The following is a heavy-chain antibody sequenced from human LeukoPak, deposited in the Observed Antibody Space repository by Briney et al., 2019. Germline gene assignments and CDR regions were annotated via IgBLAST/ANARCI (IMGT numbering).Heavy chain of an antibody. J-gene: IGHJ4*02. V-gene: IGHV4-38-2*02. CDR3: ARVPYYYDSSGYCFDY. Sequence: SETLSLTCTVEGGSLSGYYWGWIRQPPGKGLEWIGSIYHSGSTYYNPSLKSRVTISVDTSKNQFSLKLSSVTAADTAVYYCARVPYYYDSSGYCFDYWGQGTLVTVSS. CDR2: IYHSGST. D-gene: IGHD3-22*01. CDR1: GGSLSGYY.